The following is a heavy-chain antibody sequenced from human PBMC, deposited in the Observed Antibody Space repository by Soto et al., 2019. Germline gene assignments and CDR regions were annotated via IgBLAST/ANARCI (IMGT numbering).Heavy chain of an antibody. V-gene: IGHV1-69*13. Sequence: ASVKVSCKASGGTFSSYAISWVRQAPGQGLEWMGGIIPIFGTANYAQKFQGRVTITADESTSTAYMELSSLRSEDTAVYYCARKTTYYDFWSGYCMDVWGQGTTVTVSS. D-gene: IGHD3-3*01. CDR3: ARKTTYYDFWSGYCMDV. CDR2: IIPIFGTA. J-gene: IGHJ6*02. CDR1: GGTFSSYA.